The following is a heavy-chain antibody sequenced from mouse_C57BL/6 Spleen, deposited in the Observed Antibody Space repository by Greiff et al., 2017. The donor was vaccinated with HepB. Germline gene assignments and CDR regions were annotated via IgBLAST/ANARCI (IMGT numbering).Heavy chain of an antibody. CDR2: IYPGSGST. J-gene: IGHJ3*01. Sequence: QVQLQQSGAELVKPGASVKMSCKASGYTFTSYWITWVKQRPGQGLEWIGDIYPGSGSTNYNEKFKSKATLTVDTSSSTAYMQLSSLTSEDSAVYYCAGERVLGNWDWFAYWGQGTLVTVSA. D-gene: IGHD4-1*01. CDR1: GYTFTSYW. CDR3: AGERVLGNWDWFAY. V-gene: IGHV1-55*01.